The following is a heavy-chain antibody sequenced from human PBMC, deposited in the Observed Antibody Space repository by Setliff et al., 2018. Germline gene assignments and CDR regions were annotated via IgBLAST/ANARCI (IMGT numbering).Heavy chain of an antibody. CDR1: GGSISSSSYY. J-gene: IGHJ4*02. CDR3: ARRETYYNFWSGYYAY. Sequence: PSETLSLTCTVSGGSISSSSYYWGWIRQPPGKGLEWIGSIYYSGSTYYNPSLKSRVTKSVDTSKNQFSLKLSSVTAADTAVYYCARRETYYNFWSGYYAYWGQGTLVTVSS. CDR2: IYYSGST. D-gene: IGHD3-3*01. V-gene: IGHV4-39*07.